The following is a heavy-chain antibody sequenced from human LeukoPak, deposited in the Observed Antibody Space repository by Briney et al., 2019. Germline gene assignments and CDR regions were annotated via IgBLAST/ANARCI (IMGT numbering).Heavy chain of an antibody. Sequence: PGGSLRLSCAASGFIFSSYSMNWVRQAPGKGLEWISYISGSSSTIYYADSVKGRFTISRDNAKNSLYLQMNSLRDEDTAVYYCVAGTPLDYWGQGTLVTVSS. J-gene: IGHJ4*02. V-gene: IGHV3-48*02. CDR2: ISGSSSTI. CDR1: GFIFSSYS. D-gene: IGHD6-13*01. CDR3: VAGTPLDY.